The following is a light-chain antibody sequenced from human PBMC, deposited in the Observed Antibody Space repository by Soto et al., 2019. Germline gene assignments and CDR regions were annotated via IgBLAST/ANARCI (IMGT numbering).Light chain of an antibody. CDR3: VSYTDTDTLV. V-gene: IGLV2-14*01. CDR1: DTDVGQDKS. J-gene: IGLJ1*01. Sequence: QSALTQPASVSGSRGQSIIISCVGRDTDVGQDKSVSWYQQGPGQAPKLLIFEVTNRPSGVSKRFSGSRSGNTASLTISGLQPDDEGDYFCVSYTDTDTLVFGTGTKVTVL. CDR2: EVT.